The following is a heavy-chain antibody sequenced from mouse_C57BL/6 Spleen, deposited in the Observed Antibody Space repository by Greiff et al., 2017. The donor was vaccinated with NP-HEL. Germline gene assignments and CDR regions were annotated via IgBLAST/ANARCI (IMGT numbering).Heavy chain of an antibody. CDR3: ARDYYGSRAFDY. J-gene: IGHJ2*01. V-gene: IGHV1-53*01. CDR1: GYTFTSYW. CDR2: INPSNGGT. D-gene: IGHD1-1*01. Sequence: VQLQQPGTELVKPGASVKLSCKASGYTFTSYWMHWVKQRPGPGLEWIGNINPSNGGTNYNEKFKSKATLTVDKSSRTADMQLSSLTSEDSAVYDCARDYYGSRAFDYWGQGTTLTVSS.